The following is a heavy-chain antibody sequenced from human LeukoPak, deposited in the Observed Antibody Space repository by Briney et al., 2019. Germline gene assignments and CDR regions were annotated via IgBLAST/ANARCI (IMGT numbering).Heavy chain of an antibody. CDR1: GYSISSGYY. V-gene: IGHV4-38-2*02. J-gene: IGHJ4*02. CDR3: ARAPGEYYFDY. Sequence: PSETLSLTCTVSGYSISSGYYWGWIRQPPGKGLEWIGSIYHSGSTYYNPSLKSRVTISVDTSKNQFSLKLSSVTAADTAVYYCARAPGEYYFDYWRQGTLVTVSS. CDR2: IYHSGST. D-gene: IGHD2/OR15-2a*01.